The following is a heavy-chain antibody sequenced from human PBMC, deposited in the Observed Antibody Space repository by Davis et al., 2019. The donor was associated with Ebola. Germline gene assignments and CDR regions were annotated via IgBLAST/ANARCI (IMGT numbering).Heavy chain of an antibody. CDR3: ARGNLSYYDFWSTAFDP. D-gene: IGHD3-3*01. V-gene: IGHV4-39*01. Sequence: PSETLSLTCTVSGGSISSSSYYWGWIRQPPGKGLEWIGSIYYSGSTYYNPSLKSRVTISVDTSKNQFSLKLSSVTAADTAVYYCARGNLSYYDFWSTAFDPWGQGTLVTVSS. CDR1: GGSISSSSYY. J-gene: IGHJ5*02. CDR2: IYYSGST.